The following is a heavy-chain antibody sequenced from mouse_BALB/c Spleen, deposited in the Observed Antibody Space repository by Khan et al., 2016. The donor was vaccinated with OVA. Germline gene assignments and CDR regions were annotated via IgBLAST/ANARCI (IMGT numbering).Heavy chain of an antibody. CDR2: IWSDGST. CDR1: GFSLTSYG. J-gene: IGHJ4*01. Sequence: QVQLQQSGPGLVAPSQSLSITCTVSGFSLTSYGIHWVRQPPGKGLEWLVVIWSDGSTNYNSVLKSRLSISKDNSKSQVFLKMNSRHTDDTAIYYCARWFDGYSSLYAMDYWGQGTSVTVSS. CDR3: ARWFDGYSSLYAMDY. V-gene: IGHV2-6*02. D-gene: IGHD2-3*01.